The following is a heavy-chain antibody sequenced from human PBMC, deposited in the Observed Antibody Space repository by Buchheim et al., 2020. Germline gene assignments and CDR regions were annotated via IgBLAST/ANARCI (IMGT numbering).Heavy chain of an antibody. CDR3: ARETQDPVVVINLGGMDV. D-gene: IGHD3-22*01. CDR1: GFTFSSYG. Sequence: EVQLVESGGGLVQPGGSLRLSCAASGFTFSSYGMHWVRQAPGRGLVWVSRIIRNGSSTSYADSVKGRFTISRDNAKNTLYLQMNSLRAEDTAVYYCARETQDPVVVINLGGMDVWGQGTT. V-gene: IGHV3-74*01. CDR2: IIRNGSST. J-gene: IGHJ6*02.